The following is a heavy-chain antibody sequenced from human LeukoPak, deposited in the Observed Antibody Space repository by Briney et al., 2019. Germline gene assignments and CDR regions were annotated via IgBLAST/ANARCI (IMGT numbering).Heavy chain of an antibody. Sequence: SETLSLTCTVSGGSISSGGYYWSWIRQPPGKGLEWIGYIYHSGSTYYNPSLKSRVTISVDRSKDQFSLKLSSVTAADTAVHYCARHLPYQPIDYWGQGALVTVSS. D-gene: IGHD2-2*01. CDR1: GGSISSGGYY. CDR2: IYHSGST. V-gene: IGHV4-30-2*01. CDR3: ARHLPYQPIDY. J-gene: IGHJ4*02.